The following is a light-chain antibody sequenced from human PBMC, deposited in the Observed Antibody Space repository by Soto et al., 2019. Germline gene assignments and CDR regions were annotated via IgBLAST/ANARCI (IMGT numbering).Light chain of an antibody. Sequence: QSALTQPASVSGSPGQSITISCTGTSSDVGGYNYVSWYQQHPGKAPKLMIYDVSNRPSGVSNRFSGSKSGNTASLTISGLQAEDDADYYCSSYTSSITFYVFGTGTKVTVL. CDR2: DVS. J-gene: IGLJ1*01. CDR1: SSDVGGYNY. V-gene: IGLV2-14*01. CDR3: SSYTSSITFYV.